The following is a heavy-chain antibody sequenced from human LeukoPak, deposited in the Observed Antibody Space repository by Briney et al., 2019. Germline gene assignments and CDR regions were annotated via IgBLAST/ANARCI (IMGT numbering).Heavy chain of an antibody. Sequence: GSPRLSRAASGVTFSSYGMHWGPPAPGEGVGWGSVIYSGGGTHYAASVQGRFTISRHNSKNTLYLQMNSPTAEDTAVYYCAREGVMGEHAFDIWGQGTMVTVSS. J-gene: IGHJ3*02. CDR1: GVTFSSYG. CDR2: IYSGGGT. D-gene: IGHD3-16*01. CDR3: AREGVMGEHAFDI. V-gene: IGHV3-53*01.